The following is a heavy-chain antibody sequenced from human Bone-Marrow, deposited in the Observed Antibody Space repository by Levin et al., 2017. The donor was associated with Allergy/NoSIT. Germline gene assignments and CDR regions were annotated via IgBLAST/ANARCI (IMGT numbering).Heavy chain of an antibody. Sequence: PGGSLRLACAAAGFTFSTYNMNWVSQAQGKGLEWVAFVSTSVDGAFTRYADSVKGRFTISRDNAKSSLYLQTNSLRAEDTAMYVCARDIDLQIRAYDVWGQGTMVTVSS. V-gene: IGHV3-21*01. CDR2: VSTSVDGAFT. CDR1: GFTFSTYN. J-gene: IGHJ3*01. D-gene: IGHD1-26*01. CDR3: ARDIDLQIRAYDV.